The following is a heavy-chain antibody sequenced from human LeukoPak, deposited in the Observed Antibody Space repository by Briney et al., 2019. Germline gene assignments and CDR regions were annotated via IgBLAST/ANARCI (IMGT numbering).Heavy chain of an antibody. V-gene: IGHV3-23*01. CDR3: AKDCYSSSWYDAFDI. CDR1: GFTFSNAW. CDR2: ISGSGGST. J-gene: IGHJ3*02. D-gene: IGHD6-13*01. Sequence: GGSLRLSCAASGFTFSNAWMSWVRQAPGKGLEWVSAISGSGGSTYYADSVKGRFTISRDNSKNTLYLQMNSLRAEDTAVYYCAKDCYSSSWYDAFDIWGQGTMVTVSS.